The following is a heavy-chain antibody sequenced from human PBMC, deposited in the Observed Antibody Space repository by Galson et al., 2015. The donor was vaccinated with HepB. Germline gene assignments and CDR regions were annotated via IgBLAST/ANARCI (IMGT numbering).Heavy chain of an antibody. CDR1: GYTCTSYD. Sequence: SVKVSCKASGYTCTSYDINWVRQATGQGLEWMGWMNPNSGNTGYAQKFQGRVTMTRNTSIGTAYMELSSLRSEDTAVYYCARGGYCSSTSCYTDWFDPWGQGTLVTVSS. V-gene: IGHV1-8*01. J-gene: IGHJ5*02. D-gene: IGHD2-2*02. CDR2: MNPNSGNT. CDR3: ARGGYCSSTSCYTDWFDP.